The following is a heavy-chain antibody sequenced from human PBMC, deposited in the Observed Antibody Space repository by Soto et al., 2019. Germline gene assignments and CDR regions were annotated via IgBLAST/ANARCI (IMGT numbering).Heavy chain of an antibody. J-gene: IGHJ4*02. CDR2: ITPYNGNA. D-gene: IGHD1-26*01. Sequence: QVQLVQSGAEVENPGASVKVSCKASGYTFSNFGINWVRQAPGQGLEWMGWITPYNGNANYAQKYQDRLTVTTDTSTNTAYLELRSLRSDDTAVSFCARARMYSGAYHDYWGQGTLVTFSS. V-gene: IGHV1-18*04. CDR1: GYTFSNFG. CDR3: ARARMYSGAYHDY.